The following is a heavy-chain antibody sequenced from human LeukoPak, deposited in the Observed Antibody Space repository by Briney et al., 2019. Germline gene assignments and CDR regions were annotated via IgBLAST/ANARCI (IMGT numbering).Heavy chain of an antibody. Sequence: ASVKVSCKAFGYTFTSYYMHWVRQAPGQGLEWMGIINPSGGSTSYAQKFQGRVTMTRDTSTSTVYMELSSLRSEDTAVYYCARDLGYNTAMVPQNDYWGQGTLVTVSS. CDR1: GYTFTSYY. V-gene: IGHV1-46*01. CDR2: INPSGGST. CDR3: ARDLGYNTAMVPQNDY. D-gene: IGHD5-18*01. J-gene: IGHJ4*02.